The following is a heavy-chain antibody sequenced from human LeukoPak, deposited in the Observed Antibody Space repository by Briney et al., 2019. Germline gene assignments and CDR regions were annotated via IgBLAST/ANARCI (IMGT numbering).Heavy chain of an antibody. V-gene: IGHV4-34*01. D-gene: IGHD3-10*01. CDR1: GGSFSGYY. CDR2: INHSGST. Sequence: PSETLSLTCAVYGGSFSGYYWSWIRQPPGKGLEWIGEINHSGSTNYNPSLKSRVTISVDTSKNQFSLKLSSVTAADTAVYYCVRDGLMSGWFDPWGQGTLVTVSS. J-gene: IGHJ5*02. CDR3: VRDGLMSGWFDP.